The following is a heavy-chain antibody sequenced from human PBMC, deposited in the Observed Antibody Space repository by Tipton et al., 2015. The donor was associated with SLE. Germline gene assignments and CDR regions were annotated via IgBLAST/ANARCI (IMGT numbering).Heavy chain of an antibody. CDR3: ARGCSGTSCYWGDD. J-gene: IGHJ4*02. CDR2: IYYSGST. D-gene: IGHD2-15*01. Sequence: TLSLTCTVSSGSISSHYWSWIRQPPGKGLEWIGYIYYSGSTNYNPSLKSRVTISVDTSKNQFSLKLSSVTAADTAVYYCARGCSGTSCYWGDDWGQGSLVIVSS. CDR1: SGSISSHY. V-gene: IGHV4-59*08.